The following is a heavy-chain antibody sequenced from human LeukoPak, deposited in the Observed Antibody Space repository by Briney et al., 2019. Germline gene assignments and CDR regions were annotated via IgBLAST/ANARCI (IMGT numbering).Heavy chain of an antibody. J-gene: IGHJ4*02. D-gene: IGHD1-26*01. CDR1: GYTFTSYY. Sequence: ASVKVSCKASGYTFTSYYMHWERQAPGQGLEWMGIINPSGGSTSYAQKFQGRVTMTRDMSTSTVYMELSSLRSEDTAVYYCARDRGVGATTYDYWGQGTLVTVSS. V-gene: IGHV1-46*01. CDR3: ARDRGVGATTYDY. CDR2: INPSGGST.